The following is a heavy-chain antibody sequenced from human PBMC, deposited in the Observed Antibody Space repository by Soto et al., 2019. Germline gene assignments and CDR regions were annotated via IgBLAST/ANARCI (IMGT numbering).Heavy chain of an antibody. D-gene: IGHD1-26*01. J-gene: IGHJ4*02. Sequence: ASVKVSCKASGYTFTGHYIHWVRQAPEQGPEWMGEIGPESGATRYAQKFQGRVTMTRDTSITTVYVELKNLSPDDTAVYYCGRGRSGQIVVFYWGQGTPVTVS. CDR2: IGPESGAT. CDR1: GYTFTGHY. CDR3: GRGRSGQIVVFY. V-gene: IGHV1-2*02.